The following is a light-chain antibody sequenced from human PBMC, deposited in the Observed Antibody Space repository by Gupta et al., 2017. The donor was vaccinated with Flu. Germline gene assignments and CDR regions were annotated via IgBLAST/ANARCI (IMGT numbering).Light chain of an antibody. CDR2: WAS. CDR3: QQHDSSPRT. J-gene: IGKJ1*01. V-gene: IGKV4-1*01. CDR1: QSVLYSVNNENY. Sequence: SLGGRATINCKSSQSVLYSVNNENYLAWYQQKPGQPPKLLIYWASSRESGVPDRFSGSGSGTDFTLTISSLQAEDVAVYYCQQHDSSPRTFGQGTKVEVK.